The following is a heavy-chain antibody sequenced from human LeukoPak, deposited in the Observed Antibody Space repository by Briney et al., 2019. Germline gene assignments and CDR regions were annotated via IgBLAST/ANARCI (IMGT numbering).Heavy chain of an antibody. J-gene: IGHJ3*02. D-gene: IGHD3-10*01. CDR3: ARGITMVRGVDLDAFDI. Sequence: GGSLRLSCAASGFTFSSYDMHWVRQAIGKGLEWVSAIGTAGDTYYPGSVKGRFTISRENAKNSLYLQMNSLRAGDTAVYYCARGITMVRGVDLDAFDIWGQGTMVTVSS. CDR1: GFTFSSYD. V-gene: IGHV3-13*01. CDR2: IGTAGDT.